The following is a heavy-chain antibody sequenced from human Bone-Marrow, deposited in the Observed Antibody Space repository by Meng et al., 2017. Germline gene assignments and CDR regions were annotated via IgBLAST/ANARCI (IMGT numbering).Heavy chain of an antibody. V-gene: IGHV3-23*01. CDR1: GFTFSSYW. CDR2: ISGSGGST. Sequence: WGSLRLSCAASGFTFSSYWMHWVRQAPGKGLEWVSAISGSGGSTYYADSVKGRFTISRDNSKNTLYLQMNSLRAEDTAVYYCAKRKSGSYCPFDYWGQGTLVTVSS. D-gene: IGHD1-26*01. CDR3: AKRKSGSYCPFDY. J-gene: IGHJ4*02.